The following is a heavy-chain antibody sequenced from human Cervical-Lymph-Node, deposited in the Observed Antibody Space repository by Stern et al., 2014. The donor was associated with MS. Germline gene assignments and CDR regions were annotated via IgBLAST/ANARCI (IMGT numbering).Heavy chain of an antibody. D-gene: IGHD2-2*01. CDR2: ISFSGST. Sequence: QVQLQESGPRLVKPSETLSLTCTVSGASVSSSLYYWSWIRQPPGKGLEWIGYISFSGSTKYNPSLKSRVTISVDDSGTQFSLKLSSVTAADTAVYYCAAISSSPWGHWFDPWGQGTLVTVSS. V-gene: IGHV4-61*01. J-gene: IGHJ5*02. CDR1: GASVSSSLYY. CDR3: AAISSSPWGHWFDP.